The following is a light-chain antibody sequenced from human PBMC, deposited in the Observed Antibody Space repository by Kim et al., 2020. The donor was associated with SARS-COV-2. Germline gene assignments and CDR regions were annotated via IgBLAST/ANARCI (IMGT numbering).Light chain of an antibody. CDR2: GAS. V-gene: IGKV1-16*02. Sequence: ASVGDRVTITCRASQGINNHVAWFQQKPGKAPKSLMYGASSLHSGVPSQFNGSGSGTDFTLTISSLQPDDFATYYCHQYDTLPFTFGGGTKVDIK. CDR3: HQYDTLPFT. J-gene: IGKJ4*01. CDR1: QGINNH.